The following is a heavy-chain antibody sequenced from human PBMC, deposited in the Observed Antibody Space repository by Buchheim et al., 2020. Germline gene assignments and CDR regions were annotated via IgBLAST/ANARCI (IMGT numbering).Heavy chain of an antibody. CDR1: GGSISTYY. CDR3: ARDQVGYSSSSRGYYYYGMDV. Sequence: QVQLQESGPGLVKPSETLSLTCTVSGGSISTYYWSWIRQPPGKELEWIGYIYYSGSTNYNPSLKSRATISVDTSKNQLSLKLISVTAADTAVYYCARDQVGYSSSSRGYYYYGMDVWGQGTT. D-gene: IGHD6-6*01. J-gene: IGHJ6*02. V-gene: IGHV4-59*01. CDR2: IYYSGST.